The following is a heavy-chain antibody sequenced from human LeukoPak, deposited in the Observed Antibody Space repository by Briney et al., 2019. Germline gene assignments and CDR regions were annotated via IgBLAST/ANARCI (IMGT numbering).Heavy chain of an antibody. D-gene: IGHD6-19*01. CDR2: ISSSSSSI. Sequence: GGTLRLSCAVSGHLFRSYSMNGVPQAPGKGLEWVSYISSSSSSIYYADSVKGRFTISRDNAKNSLYLQMNSLRAEDTAVYYCASFVSGWYNNYWGQGTLVTVSS. CDR1: GHLFRSYS. CDR3: ASFVSGWYNNY. V-gene: IGHV3-48*01. J-gene: IGHJ4*02.